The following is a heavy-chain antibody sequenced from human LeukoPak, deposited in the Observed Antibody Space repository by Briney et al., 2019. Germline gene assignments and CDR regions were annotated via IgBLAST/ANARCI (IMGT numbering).Heavy chain of an antibody. D-gene: IGHD3-22*01. CDR1: GFTFSSYG. CDR3: AKDLLDYYDSSGPQDY. Sequence: GGTLRLSCAASGFTFSSYGMNWVRQAPGKGLEWVSAISGSGSTYYADSVKGRFTISRDNSKNTLYLQMNSLRAEDTAVYYCAKDLLDYYDSSGPQDYWGQGTLVTVSS. CDR2: ISGSGST. J-gene: IGHJ4*02. V-gene: IGHV3-23*01.